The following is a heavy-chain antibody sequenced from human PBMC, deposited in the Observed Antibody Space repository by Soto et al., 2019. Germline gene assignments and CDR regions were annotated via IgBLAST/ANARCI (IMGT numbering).Heavy chain of an antibody. CDR1: GFTFSSYG. J-gene: IGHJ3*02. CDR2: IWYDGSKK. Sequence: XWSLRLSFAASGFTFSSYGVHWVRQAPGKGLEWVALIWYDGSKKYYADSVKGRFTISRDDSKNTLYLQMDSLRAEGTAVYYCARGSEGNAFDIWGQGTLVTV. V-gene: IGHV3-33*01. D-gene: IGHD3-10*01. CDR3: ARGSEGNAFDI.